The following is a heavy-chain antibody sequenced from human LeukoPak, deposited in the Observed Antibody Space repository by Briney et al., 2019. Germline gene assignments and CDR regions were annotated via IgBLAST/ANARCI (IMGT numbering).Heavy chain of an antibody. Sequence: PGGSLRLSCAASGFTFSSYAMSWVRQAPGKGLEWVSAISGSGGSTYYADSVKGRFTISRDNSKNTLYLQMNSLRAEDTAVYYCAKDHSWEIVMYYFDYWAREPWSPSPQ. D-gene: IGHD3-16*02. J-gene: IGHJ4*02. CDR1: GFTFSSYA. CDR3: AKDHSWEIVMYYFDY. V-gene: IGHV3-23*01. CDR2: ISGSGGST.